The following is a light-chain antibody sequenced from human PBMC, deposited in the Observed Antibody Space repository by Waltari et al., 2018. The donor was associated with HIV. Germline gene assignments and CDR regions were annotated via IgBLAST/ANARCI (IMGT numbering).Light chain of an antibody. CDR1: QTISNRF. Sequence: EIVFTQSPGTLSLSPGERATLSCRSRQTISNRFVAGYQQKPGQAPRLLIYDAFSRATGIPDRFSGSGSGTDFSLTISRLEPEDFAVYFCQQYVKSPYTFGQGTKLEIK. J-gene: IGKJ2*01. CDR2: DAF. V-gene: IGKV3-20*01. CDR3: QQYVKSPYT.